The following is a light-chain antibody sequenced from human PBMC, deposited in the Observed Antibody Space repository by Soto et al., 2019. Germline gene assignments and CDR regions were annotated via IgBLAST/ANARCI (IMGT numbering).Light chain of an antibody. CDR1: QSVSSNY. J-gene: IGKJ4*01. CDR2: GAS. V-gene: IGKV3-20*01. CDR3: QQYGSSPLT. Sequence: EIVLTQSPGILSLSPGERASLSCRASQSVSSNYLAWYQQKPGQAPRLLIYGASSRATGIPDRFSGSGSGTDFTLTVSRLXXEDFAVYYCQQYGSSPLTFGGGTRVQIX.